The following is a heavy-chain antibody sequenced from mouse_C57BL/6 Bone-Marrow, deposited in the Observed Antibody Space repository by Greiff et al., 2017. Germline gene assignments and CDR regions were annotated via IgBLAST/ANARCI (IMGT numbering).Heavy chain of an antibody. V-gene: IGHV1-69*01. CDR1: GYTFTSYW. CDR3: AREGYVSSLDY. J-gene: IGHJ2*01. CDR2: IDPSDSYT. D-gene: IGHD1-1*01. Sequence: QVQLQQPGAELVLPGASVKLSCKASGYTFTSYWMHWVKQRPGQGLEWIGEIDPSDSYTNYNQKFNGKSTLTVDKSSSTVYMQLSSLTSEDSAVYYCAREGYVSSLDYWGQGTTLTVSA.